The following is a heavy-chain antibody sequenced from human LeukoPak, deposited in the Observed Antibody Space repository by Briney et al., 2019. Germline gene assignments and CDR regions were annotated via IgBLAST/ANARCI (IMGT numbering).Heavy chain of an antibody. D-gene: IGHD6-19*01. V-gene: IGHV3-66*02. CDR2: IYTGGTT. J-gene: IGHJ4*02. Sequence: GGSLRLSCAASGFSVSSNYMNWVRQAPGKGLEWVSAIYTGGTTYYADSVKGRFTISRDNSKNTLYLQMNSLRAEDTAVYYCARDKLGSGYSSDFDYWAQGTLVTVSS. CDR1: GFSVSSNY. CDR3: ARDKLGSGYSSDFDY.